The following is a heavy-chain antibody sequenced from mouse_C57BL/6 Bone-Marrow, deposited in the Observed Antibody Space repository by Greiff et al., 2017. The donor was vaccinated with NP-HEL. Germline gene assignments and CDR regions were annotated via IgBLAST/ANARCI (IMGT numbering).Heavy chain of an antibody. J-gene: IGHJ4*01. CDR1: GYSITSGYY. CDR2: IGYGGSN. CDR3: ARGDYSNYNAMDD. V-gene: IGHV3-6*01. D-gene: IGHD2-5*01. Sequence: EVQLQQSGPGLVKPSQSLSLTCSVTGYSITSGYYWNWLRQFPGNQLEWMGYIGYGGSNNYNTSLKNRISITRDTSKNQVFLKLNSVTTEDTATYYCARGDYSNYNAMDDWGQGTSVTVSS.